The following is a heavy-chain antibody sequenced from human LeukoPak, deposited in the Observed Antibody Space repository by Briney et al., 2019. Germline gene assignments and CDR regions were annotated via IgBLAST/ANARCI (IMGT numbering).Heavy chain of an antibody. CDR3: ASALDSSGYYSHDGFDI. CDR1: GFTFSSYS. V-gene: IGHV3-48*02. D-gene: IGHD3-22*01. CDR2: ISSSSSAT. Sequence: PGGSLRLSCAASGFTFSSYSMNWVRQAPGKGLEWVSYISSSSSATYYTDSVKGRFTISRDNAKNSLYLQMNSLRDEDTAVYYCASALDSSGYYSHDGFDIWGQGTMVTASS. J-gene: IGHJ3*02.